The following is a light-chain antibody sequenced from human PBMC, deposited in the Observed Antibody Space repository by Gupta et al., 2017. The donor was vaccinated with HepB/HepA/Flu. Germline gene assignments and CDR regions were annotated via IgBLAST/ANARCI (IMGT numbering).Light chain of an antibody. CDR3: QVWDPSSDPRGV. CDR1: NIGSKR. J-gene: IGLJ3*02. Sequence: SYALTQPPSVSMAPGETGRLTWGGNNIGSKRVHWHQQKPVQAPVLVLSYPSDRPSGIHERFSASNSGNTATLVISAVEAGDEADYYCQVWDPSSDPRGVFGGGTKLTVL. V-gene: IGLV3-21*04. CDR2: YPS.